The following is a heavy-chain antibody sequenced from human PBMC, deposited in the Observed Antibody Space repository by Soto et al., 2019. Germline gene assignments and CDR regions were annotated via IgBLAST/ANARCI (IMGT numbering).Heavy chain of an antibody. Sequence: GSLRLSCAASGFTFSSYGMHWVRQAPGKGLEWVAVISYDGSNKYYADSVKGRFTISRDNSKNTLYLQMNSLRAEDTAVYYCAKDRIAARSKTYYYYGMDVWGQGTTVTVSS. J-gene: IGHJ6*02. V-gene: IGHV3-30*18. CDR2: ISYDGSNK. CDR3: AKDRIAARSKTYYYYGMDV. D-gene: IGHD6-6*01. CDR1: GFTFSSYG.